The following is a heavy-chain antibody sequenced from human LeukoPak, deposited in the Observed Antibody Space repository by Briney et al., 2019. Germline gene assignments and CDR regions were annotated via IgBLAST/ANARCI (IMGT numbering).Heavy chain of an antibody. V-gene: IGHV4-34*01. Sequence: SETLSLTCAVYGGSFSGYYWSWIRQPPGKGLEWIGEINDSGSTNNSPSLKSRVTISVDKSKNQFSLKLSSVTAADTAVYYCASRPEVAATPTHYFDYWGQGTLVTVSS. CDR2: INDSGST. CDR1: GGSFSGYY. CDR3: ASRPEVAATPTHYFDY. D-gene: IGHD2-15*01. J-gene: IGHJ4*02.